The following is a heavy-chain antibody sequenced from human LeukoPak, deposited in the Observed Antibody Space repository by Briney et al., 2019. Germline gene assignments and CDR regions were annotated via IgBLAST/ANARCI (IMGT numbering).Heavy chain of an antibody. CDR1: GYTFTGYY. J-gene: IGHJ5*02. D-gene: IGHD6-6*01. CDR3: ARGRSIAARPDWFDP. CDR2: MNPNSGNT. V-gene: IGHV1-8*03. Sequence: ASVKVSCKASGYTFTGYYMHWVRQATGQGLEWMGWMNPNSGNTGYAQKFQGRVTITRNTSISTAYMELSSLRSEDTAVYYCARGRSIAARPDWFDPWGQGTLVTVSS.